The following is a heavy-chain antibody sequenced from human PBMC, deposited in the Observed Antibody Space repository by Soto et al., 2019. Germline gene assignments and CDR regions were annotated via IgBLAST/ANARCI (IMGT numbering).Heavy chain of an antibody. D-gene: IGHD6-13*01. CDR1: GFTFSSYG. J-gene: IGHJ4*02. Sequence: GGSLRLSCAASGFTFSSYGMHWVRQAPGKGLEWVAVIWYDGSNKYYADSVKGRFTISRDNSKNTLYLQMNSLRAEDTAVYYCARDGTLEYSSSWTGFDYWGQGTLVTVSS. CDR2: IWYDGSNK. V-gene: IGHV3-33*01. CDR3: ARDGTLEYSSSWTGFDY.